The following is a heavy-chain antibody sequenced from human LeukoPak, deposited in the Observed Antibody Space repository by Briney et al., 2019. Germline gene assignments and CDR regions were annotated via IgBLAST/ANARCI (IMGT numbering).Heavy chain of an antibody. V-gene: IGHV4-59*13. J-gene: IGHJ4*02. CDR2: IYYSGST. Sequence: PSETLSLTCTVSGGSISSYYWSWIRQPPGKGLEWIGYIYYSGSTNYNPSLKSRVTISVDTSKNQFSLKLSSVTAADTAVYYCARGGYDILTGYYRVGYFDYWGQGTLVTVSS. CDR3: ARGGYDILTGYYRVGYFDY. CDR1: GGSISSYY. D-gene: IGHD3-9*01.